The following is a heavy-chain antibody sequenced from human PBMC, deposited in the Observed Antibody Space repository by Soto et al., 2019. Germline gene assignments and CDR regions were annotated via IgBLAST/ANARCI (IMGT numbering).Heavy chain of an antibody. CDR1: GFTFSSYG. CDR2: ISYDGSNK. Sequence: QVQLVESRGGVVQPGRSLRLSCAASGFTFSSYGMHWVRQAPGKGLEWVAVISYDGSNKYYADSVKGRFTISRDNSKNTLYLQMNSLRAEDTAVYYCEVDPYYYGMDVWGQGTTVTVSS. V-gene: IGHV3-30*03. J-gene: IGHJ6*02. CDR3: EVDPYYYGMDV. D-gene: IGHD1-26*01.